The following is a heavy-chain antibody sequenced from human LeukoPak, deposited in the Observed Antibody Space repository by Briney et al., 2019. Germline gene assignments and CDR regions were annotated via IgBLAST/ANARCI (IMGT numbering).Heavy chain of an antibody. CDR3: ARALAYQPLERGMDFDY. CDR1: GFTFSSYG. J-gene: IGHJ4*02. D-gene: IGHD2-2*01. V-gene: IGHV3-23*01. CDR2: ISGSGGST. Sequence: GGSLRLSCAASGFTFSSYGMHWVRRAPGKGLECVSDISGSGGSTYYADSVKGRFTISRDNSKNTLYLQMNSLRAEDTAVYYCARALAYQPLERGMDFDYWGQGTLVTVSS.